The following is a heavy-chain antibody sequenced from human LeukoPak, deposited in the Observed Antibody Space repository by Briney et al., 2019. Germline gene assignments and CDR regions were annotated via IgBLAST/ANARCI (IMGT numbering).Heavy chain of an antibody. CDR3: AKPPWDYYDSSGYYFDY. CDR2: ISYDGSNK. J-gene: IGHJ4*02. V-gene: IGHV3-30*18. CDR1: GFTFSSYG. D-gene: IGHD3-22*01. Sequence: PGGSLRLSCAASGFTFSSYGMHWVRQAPGKGLEWVAVISYDGSNKYYADSVKGRFTISRANSKNTLYLQMNSLRAEDTAVYYCAKPPWDYYDSSGYYFDYWGQGTLVTVSS.